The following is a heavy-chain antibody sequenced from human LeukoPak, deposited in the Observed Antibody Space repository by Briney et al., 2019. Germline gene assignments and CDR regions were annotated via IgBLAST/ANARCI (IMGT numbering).Heavy chain of an antibody. J-gene: IGHJ3*02. Sequence: PGGSLRLSCAASGFTFSSYAMSWVRQAPGKGLEWVSGISGSGGSTYCADSVKGRFTISRDNFKNTLYLQMNSLRAEDTAVYYCAKAPSGSQTVWDAFDIWGQGTMVTVSS. CDR3: AKAPSGSQTVWDAFDI. D-gene: IGHD1-26*01. CDR2: ISGSGGST. CDR1: GFTFSSYA. V-gene: IGHV3-23*01.